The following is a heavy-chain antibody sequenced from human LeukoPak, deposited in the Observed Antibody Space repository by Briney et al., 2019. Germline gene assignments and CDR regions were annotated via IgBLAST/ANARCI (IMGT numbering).Heavy chain of an antibody. CDR1: GYTFTSYD. CDR2: MSPNSGNT. J-gene: IGHJ4*02. CDR3: ARGPPNWGFDY. D-gene: IGHD7-27*01. Sequence: ASVKVSCKASGYTFTSYDINWVRQATGQGLEWMGWMSPNSGNTGYAQRFQGRVTMTRNTSISTAYMQLSSLRSEDTAVYYCARGPPNWGFDYWGQGTLVTVSS. V-gene: IGHV1-8*01.